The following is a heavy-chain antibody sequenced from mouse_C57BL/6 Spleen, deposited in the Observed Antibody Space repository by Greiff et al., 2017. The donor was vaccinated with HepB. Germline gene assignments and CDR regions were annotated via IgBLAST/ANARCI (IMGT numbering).Heavy chain of an antibody. CDR2: IHPNSGST. CDR3: ARGDYYGSGFDY. CDR1: GYTFTSYW. J-gene: IGHJ2*01. D-gene: IGHD1-1*01. Sequence: QVQLQQPGAELVKPGASVKLSCKASGYTFTSYWMHWVKQRPGQGLEWIGMIHPNSGSTNYNEKFKSKATLTVDKSSSTAYMQRSSLTSEDSAVYYCARGDYYGSGFDYWGQGTTRTVSS. V-gene: IGHV1-64*01.